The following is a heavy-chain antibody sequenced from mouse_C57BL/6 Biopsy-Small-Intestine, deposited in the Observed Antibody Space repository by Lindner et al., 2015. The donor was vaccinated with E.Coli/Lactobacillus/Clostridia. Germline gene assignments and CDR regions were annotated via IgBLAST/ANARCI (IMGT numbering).Heavy chain of an antibody. CDR3: ARNFFAAFDN. CDR1: GFIFADYP. J-gene: IGHJ1*01. Sequence: SVKVSCKASGFIFADYPMHWVRQAPGQRLEWMGWINLGNGNTKYSQKFQGRVTITRDTSATTAYMGLSSLRSEDTAVYYCARNFFAAFDNWGQGTMVTVSS. V-gene: IGHV1-84*02. CDR2: INLGNGNT.